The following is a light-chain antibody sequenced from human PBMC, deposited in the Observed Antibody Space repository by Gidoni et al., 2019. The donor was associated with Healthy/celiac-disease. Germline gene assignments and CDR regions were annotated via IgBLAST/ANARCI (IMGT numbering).Light chain of an antibody. CDR2: YAS. CDR1: QRVSSY. Sequence: EIVLTQSPATLSLSPGERDTLSCRASQRVSSYLAWYQQKPGQAPRLLIYYASNRATGIPAGCSGSGSGTDFTLTISSLEPEDFAVYYCQQRSNWPGLTFGGGTKVEIK. J-gene: IGKJ4*01. V-gene: IGKV3-11*01. CDR3: QQRSNWPGLT.